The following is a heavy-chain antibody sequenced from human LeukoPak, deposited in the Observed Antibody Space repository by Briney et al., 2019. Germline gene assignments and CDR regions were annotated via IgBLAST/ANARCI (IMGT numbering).Heavy chain of an antibody. D-gene: IGHD4-11*01. CDR3: AKRSRTVATIDS. V-gene: IGHV3-23*01. Sequence: PGGSLRPSCAASGFTFSSFAMSWVRQAPEKGLEWVSAVSVSGDISYYADSVKGRFTISRDNSKNTLYLQMNSLRAEDTALYYCAKRSRTVATIDSWGRGTLVTVSS. J-gene: IGHJ4*02. CDR2: VSVSGDIS. CDR1: GFTFSSFA.